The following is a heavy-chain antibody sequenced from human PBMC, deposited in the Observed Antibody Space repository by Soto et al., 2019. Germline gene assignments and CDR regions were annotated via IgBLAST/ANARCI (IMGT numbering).Heavy chain of an antibody. CDR2: INAGNGNT. CDR3: ARGSGSYPNWFDP. J-gene: IGHJ5*02. CDR1: GYTFTSYA. V-gene: IGHV1-3*01. D-gene: IGHD1-26*01. Sequence: ASVKVSCKASGYTFTSYAMHWVRQAPGQRLEWMGWINAGNGNTKYSQKFQGRVTITRDTSASTAYMELSSLRSEDTAVYYCARGSGSYPNWFDPWGQGTLVTVSS.